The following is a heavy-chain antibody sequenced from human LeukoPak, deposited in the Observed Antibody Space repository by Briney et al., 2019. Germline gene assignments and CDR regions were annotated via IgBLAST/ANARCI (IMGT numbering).Heavy chain of an antibody. CDR2: ISWNSGSI. Sequence: GGSLRLSCAASGFTLDDYAMHWVRQAPGKGLEWVSGISWNSGSIGYADSVKGRFTISRDNAKNSLYLQMNSLRAEDTALYYCATDIGQDFWSGYNFDYWGKGTLVTVSS. CDR1: GFTLDDYA. J-gene: IGHJ4*02. CDR3: ATDIGQDFWSGYNFDY. V-gene: IGHV3-9*01. D-gene: IGHD3-3*01.